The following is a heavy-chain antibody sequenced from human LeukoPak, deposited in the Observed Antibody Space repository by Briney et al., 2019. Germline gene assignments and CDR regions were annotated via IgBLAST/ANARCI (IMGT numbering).Heavy chain of an antibody. Sequence: ASVKVSCKASGYTFTGYYMHWVRQAPGQGLEWMGWINPNSGGTNYAQKFQGRVTMTRGTSISTAYMELSRLRSDDTAVYYCARDVPYYYGSGTDSAIDYWGQGTLVTVSS. V-gene: IGHV1-2*02. D-gene: IGHD3-10*01. CDR1: GYTFTGYY. CDR3: ARDVPYYYGSGTDSAIDY. CDR2: INPNSGGT. J-gene: IGHJ4*02.